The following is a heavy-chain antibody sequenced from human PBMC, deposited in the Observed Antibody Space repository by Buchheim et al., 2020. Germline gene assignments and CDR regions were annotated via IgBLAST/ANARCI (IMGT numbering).Heavy chain of an antibody. J-gene: IGHJ4*02. CDR3: ARGDSSGFYPEDSYCDY. D-gene: IGHD6-19*01. Sequence: EVQLVESGGGLVQPGGSLRLSCAASGFTFSSYWMSWVSQAPGKGLEWVANIKQDGSEKYYVDSVKGRFTISRDTAQNSLYLQMNSLRAEDTAVYYCARGDSSGFYPEDSYCDYWGQGTL. CDR2: IKQDGSEK. CDR1: GFTFSSYW. V-gene: IGHV3-7*02.